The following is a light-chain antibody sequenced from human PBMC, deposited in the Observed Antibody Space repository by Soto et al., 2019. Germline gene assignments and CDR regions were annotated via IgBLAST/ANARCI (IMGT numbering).Light chain of an antibody. Sequence: ALPMTQSPSSLSASVGDRVTITCRASQGIRNDLGWYQQKPGKAPKLLIYAASSLQSGVPSRFSGSGSGTVFTLTISSLQPEDFATYYCLQDYNYPLTFGGGTKVEIK. J-gene: IGKJ4*01. CDR1: QGIRND. V-gene: IGKV1-6*01. CDR3: LQDYNYPLT. CDR2: AAS.